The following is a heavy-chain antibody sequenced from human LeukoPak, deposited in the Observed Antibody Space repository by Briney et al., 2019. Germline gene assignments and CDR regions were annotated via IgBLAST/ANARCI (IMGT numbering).Heavy chain of an antibody. D-gene: IGHD4/OR15-4a*01. J-gene: IGHJ4*02. CDR2: ISGSGGST. CDR1: GFTFSSYA. Sequence: QPGGSLRLSCAASGFTFSSYALSWVRQAPGKGLEWVSAISGSGGSTYYADSVKGRFTISRDNSNNTLYLQMNSLRAEDTAVYYCAVLRLYRVHWGQGTLVTVSS. CDR3: AVLRLYRVH. V-gene: IGHV3-23*01.